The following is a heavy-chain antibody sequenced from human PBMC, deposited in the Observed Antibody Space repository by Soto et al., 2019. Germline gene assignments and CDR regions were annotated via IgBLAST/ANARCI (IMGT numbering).Heavy chain of an antibody. D-gene: IGHD4-4*01. CDR1: GFTFSSYA. CDR3: AKDPDYSNYDARGAFDY. J-gene: IGHJ4*02. V-gene: IGHV3-23*01. CDR2: ISGSGGST. Sequence: EVQLLESGGGLVQPGGSLRLSCAASGFTFSSYAMSWVRQAPGKGLEWVSAISGSGGSTYYADSVKGRFTISRDNSKNTLYLQMNSLRAEDTAVYYCAKDPDYSNYDARGAFDYWGQGTLVTVSS.